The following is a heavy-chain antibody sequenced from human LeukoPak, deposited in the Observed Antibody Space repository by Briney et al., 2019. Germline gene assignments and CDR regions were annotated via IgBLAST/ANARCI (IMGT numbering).Heavy chain of an antibody. D-gene: IGHD1-7*01. Sequence: GRSLRLSCAASGFTFSSYGMHWVRQAPGKGLEWVSGISGSGDNTYYADSVKGRFTISRDNSRNTLYLQMNSLRAEDTAVYYCARDQNNWNYGAGYYFDYWGQGTLVTVSS. V-gene: IGHV3-23*01. CDR1: GFTFSSYG. CDR2: ISGSGDNT. J-gene: IGHJ4*02. CDR3: ARDQNNWNYGAGYYFDY.